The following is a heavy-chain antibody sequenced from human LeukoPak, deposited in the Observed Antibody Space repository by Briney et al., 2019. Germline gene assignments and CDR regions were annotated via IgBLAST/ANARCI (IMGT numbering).Heavy chain of an antibody. CDR3: ARDMYCSSTSCYIGPGY. V-gene: IGHV3-30-3*01. Sequence: GGSLRLSCAASGYTFSSYAMHWVRQAPGKGLEWVAVISYDGSNKYYADSVKGRFTISRDNSKNTLYLQMNSLRAEDTAVYYCARDMYCSSTSCYIGPGYWGQGTLVTVSS. D-gene: IGHD2-2*02. CDR1: GYTFSSYA. CDR2: ISYDGSNK. J-gene: IGHJ4*02.